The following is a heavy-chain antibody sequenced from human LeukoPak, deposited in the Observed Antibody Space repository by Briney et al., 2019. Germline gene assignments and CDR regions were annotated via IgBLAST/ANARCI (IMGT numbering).Heavy chain of an antibody. D-gene: IGHD5-24*01. Sequence: PSETLSLTCTVSGDSISAYYWSWIRQHPGKGLEWIGYIYYSGSTYYNPSLKSRVTISVDTSKNQFSLKLSSVTAADTAVYYCARESRDGYNRDYFDYWGQGTLVTVSS. CDR3: ARESRDGYNRDYFDY. V-gene: IGHV4-31*03. CDR1: GDSISAYY. J-gene: IGHJ4*02. CDR2: IYYSGST.